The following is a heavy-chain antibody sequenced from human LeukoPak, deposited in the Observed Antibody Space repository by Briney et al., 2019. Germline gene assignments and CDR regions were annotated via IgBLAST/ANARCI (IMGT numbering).Heavy chain of an antibody. CDR3: ASLFYDSSGYYFDY. Sequence: SETLSLTCTVSGGSISSSSYYWGWIRQPPGKGLEWIGSIYYSGSTYYNPSLKSRVTISVDTSKNQLSLKLSSVTAADTAVYYCASLFYDSSGYYFDYWGQGTLVTVSS. V-gene: IGHV4-39*01. D-gene: IGHD3-22*01. J-gene: IGHJ4*02. CDR1: GGSISSSSYY. CDR2: IYYSGST.